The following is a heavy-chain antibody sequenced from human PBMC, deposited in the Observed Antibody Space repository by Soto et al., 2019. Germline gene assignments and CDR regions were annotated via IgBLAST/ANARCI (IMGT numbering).Heavy chain of an antibody. V-gene: IGHV4-34*01. D-gene: IGHD2-15*01. CDR3: ARTQHPYCSGGSCSYYYGMDV. Sequence: SETLSLTCAVYGGSFSGYYWSWIRQPPGKELEWIGEINHSGSTNYNPSLKSRVTISVDTSKNQFSLKLSSVTAADTAVYYCARTQHPYCSGGSCSYYYGMDVWGQGTTVTVSS. CDR2: INHSGST. J-gene: IGHJ6*02. CDR1: GGSFSGYY.